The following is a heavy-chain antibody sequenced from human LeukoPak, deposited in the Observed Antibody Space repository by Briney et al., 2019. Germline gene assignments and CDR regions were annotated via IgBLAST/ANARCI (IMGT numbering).Heavy chain of an antibody. V-gene: IGHV3-49*03. J-gene: IGHJ6*02. CDR3: TRFPRYSSGYYYGMDV. CDR2: IRSKAYGGTT. D-gene: IGHD6-19*01. Sequence: PGGSLRLFCTASGFTFGDYAMSWFRQAPGKGLEWVGFIRSKAYGGTTEYAASVKGRFTISRDDSKSIAYLQMNSLKTEDTAVYYCTRFPRYSSGYYYGMDVWGQGTTVTVSS. CDR1: GFTFGDYA.